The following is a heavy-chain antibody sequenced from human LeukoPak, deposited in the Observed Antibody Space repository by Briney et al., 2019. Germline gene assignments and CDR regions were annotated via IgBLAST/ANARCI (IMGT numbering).Heavy chain of an antibody. D-gene: IGHD3-10*01. V-gene: IGHV4-34*01. CDR3: ARGGYYGSGSYYY. CDR1: GGSFSGYY. J-gene: IGHJ4*02. Sequence: SETLSLTCAVYGGSFSGYYWSWIRQPPGKGLEWIGEINHSGSTNYNPSLKSRVTISVDTSKNQFSLKLSSVTAADTAVYYCARGGYYGSGSYYYWGQGTLVTVSS. CDR2: INHSGST.